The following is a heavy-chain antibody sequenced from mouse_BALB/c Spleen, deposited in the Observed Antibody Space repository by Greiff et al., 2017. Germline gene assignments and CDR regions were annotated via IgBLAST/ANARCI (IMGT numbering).Heavy chain of an antibody. CDR1: GYTFTSYT. J-gene: IGHJ3*01. Sequence: VKLMESAAELARPGASVKMSCKASGYTFTSYTMHWVKQRPGQGLEWIGYINPSSGYTEYNQKFKDKTTLTADKSSSTAYMQLSSLTSEDSAVYYCARIAFAYWGQGTLVTVSA. V-gene: IGHV1-4*02. CDR2: INPSSGYT. CDR3: ARIAFAY.